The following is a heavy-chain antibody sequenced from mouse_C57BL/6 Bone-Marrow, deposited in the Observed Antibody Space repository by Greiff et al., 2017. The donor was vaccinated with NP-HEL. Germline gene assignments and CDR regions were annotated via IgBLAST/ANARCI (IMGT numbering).Heavy chain of an antibody. CDR3: ARRSYYSNGYYAMDY. Sequence: EVMLVESGGGLVQPGGSLKLSCAASGFTFSDYGMAWVRQAPRKGPEWVAFISNLAYSIYYADTVTGRFTISRENAKNTLYLEMSSLRSEDTAMYYCARRSYYSNGYYAMDYWGQGTSVTVSS. J-gene: IGHJ4*01. CDR1: GFTFSDYG. D-gene: IGHD2-5*01. CDR2: ISNLAYSI. V-gene: IGHV5-15*01.